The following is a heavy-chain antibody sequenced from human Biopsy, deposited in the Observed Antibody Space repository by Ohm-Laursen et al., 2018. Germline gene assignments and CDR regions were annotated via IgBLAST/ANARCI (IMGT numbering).Heavy chain of an antibody. CDR2: VYHSGTT. D-gene: IGHD5-24*01. J-gene: IGHJ4*02. Sequence: GTLSLTCTVSGGSISSGSNYWAWIRQPPGQGLEWIGSVYHSGTTYYSPSLKSRVTISVDTSKNQLSLKVTSVTAADTAAYYCARHDGNGPFALDSWGQGTLVTVSS. CDR1: GGSISSGSNY. V-gene: IGHV4-39*01. CDR3: ARHDGNGPFALDS.